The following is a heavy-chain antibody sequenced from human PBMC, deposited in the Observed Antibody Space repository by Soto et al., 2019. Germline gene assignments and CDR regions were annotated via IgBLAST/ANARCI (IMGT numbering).Heavy chain of an antibody. V-gene: IGHV3-30*18. D-gene: IGHD7-27*01. CDR1: GFTFSSYV. J-gene: IGHJ6*02. Sequence: QVQLVESGGGVVQPGRSLRLSCTASGFTFSSYVMHWVRQAPGKGLEWVAVLSYDGANEYYADSVKGRFTVSRDNSRNTLDVQLNSVRSEDAAVYYCAKSAGAWGRSYYAMDVWGQGTTVTVSS. CDR3: AKSAGAWGRSYYAMDV. CDR2: LSYDGANE.